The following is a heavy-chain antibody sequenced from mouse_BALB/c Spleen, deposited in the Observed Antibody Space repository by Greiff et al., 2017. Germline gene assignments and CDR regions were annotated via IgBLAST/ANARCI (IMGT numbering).Heavy chain of an antibody. J-gene: IGHJ3*01. Sequence: EVKLVESGGGLVQPGGSLRLSCATSGFTFSDFYMEWVRQPPGKRLEWIAASRNKANDYTTEYSASVKGRFIVSRDTSQSILYLQMNALRAEDTAIYYCARDGDRYDGAWFAYWGQGTLVTVSA. CDR3: ARDGDRYDGAWFAY. CDR1: GFTFSDFY. D-gene: IGHD2-14*01. CDR2: SRNKANDYTT. V-gene: IGHV7-1*02.